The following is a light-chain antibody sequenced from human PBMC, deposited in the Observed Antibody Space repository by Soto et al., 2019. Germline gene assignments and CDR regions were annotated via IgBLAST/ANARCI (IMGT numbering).Light chain of an antibody. CDR2: DVS. CDR1: QSISSW. V-gene: IGKV1-5*01. CDR3: QQYNTFWT. Sequence: DIQMTQSPFTLSASVGDRVTITCRASQSISSWLAWYQQKPGKAPKLLIYDVSSLESGVPSRFSGSGSGTEFTLTISSLQPDDFATYYCQQYNTFWTFGQGTKVDIK. J-gene: IGKJ1*01.